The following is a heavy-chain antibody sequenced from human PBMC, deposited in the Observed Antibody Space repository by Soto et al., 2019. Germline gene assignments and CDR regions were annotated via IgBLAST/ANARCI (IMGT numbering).Heavy chain of an antibody. CDR1: GFTFSSYA. V-gene: IGHV3-23*01. J-gene: IGHJ4*02. CDR2: ISGSGGST. D-gene: IGHD1-26*01. CDR3: ARRGSGSYYDY. Sequence: EVQLLESGGGLVQPGGSLRLSCAASGFTFSSYAMRWVRQAPGKGLEWVSAISGSGGSTYYADSVKGRFTISRDNSKNTLYLQMNSLRAEDTAVYSCARRGSGSYYDYWGQGTLVTVSS.